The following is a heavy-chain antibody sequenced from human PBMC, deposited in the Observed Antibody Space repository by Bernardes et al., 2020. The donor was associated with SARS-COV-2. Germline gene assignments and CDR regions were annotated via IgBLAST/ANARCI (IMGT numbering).Heavy chain of an antibody. J-gene: IGHJ6*02. Sequence: GGSLRLSCAASGFTFSSNWMHWVRQGPGKGLVWVSRVNTDGSSTTYADSVKGRFTISRDNAKDTLYLQMNSLRAEDTAIYYCARGGNGMDVWGQGTTVTVS. CDR1: GFTFSSNW. CDR3: ARGGNGMDV. D-gene: IGHD3-10*01. CDR2: VNTDGSST. V-gene: IGHV3-74*01.